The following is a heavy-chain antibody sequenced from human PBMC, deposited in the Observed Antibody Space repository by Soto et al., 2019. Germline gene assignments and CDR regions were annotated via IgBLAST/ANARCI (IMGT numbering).Heavy chain of an antibody. V-gene: IGHV3-53*01. Sequence: EVQLVESGGGLIQPGGSLRLSCAASGFTFSSNDMNWVRKAPGKGLEWVSLIYSGGSTYYADSVKGRFTISRDNSKNTLYLQMSRLSAEDTAVYYCATRPLLPGAPWGQGTMVTVSS. CDR2: IYSGGST. J-gene: IGHJ3*01. CDR3: ATRPLLPGAP. D-gene: IGHD3-22*01. CDR1: GFTFSSND.